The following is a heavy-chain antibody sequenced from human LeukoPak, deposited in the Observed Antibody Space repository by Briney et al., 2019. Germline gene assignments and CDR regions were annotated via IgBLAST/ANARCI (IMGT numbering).Heavy chain of an antibody. V-gene: IGHV4-31*03. CDR1: GGSISSGGYY. Sequence: SETLSLTCTVSGGSISSGGYYWSWIRQHPGKGLEWIGYIYYSGSTYYNPSLKSRVTISVDTSKNQFSLKLSSVTAADTAVYYCARADFWSGYSKTEWFDPWGQGTLVTVSS. D-gene: IGHD3-3*01. J-gene: IGHJ5*02. CDR2: IYYSGST. CDR3: ARADFWSGYSKTEWFDP.